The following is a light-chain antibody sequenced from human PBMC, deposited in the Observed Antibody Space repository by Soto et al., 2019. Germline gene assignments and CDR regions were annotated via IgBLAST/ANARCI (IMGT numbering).Light chain of an antibody. CDR2: GTS. CDR3: QRYGSSPLYA. CDR1: QTINTEF. V-gene: IGKV3-20*01. J-gene: IGKJ2*01. Sequence: EIVLTQSPGTLSLSPGEKATFSCRTSQTINTEFLAWYQQRPGLAPRLLIHGTSNRATGIPDRFSSSGSGTDFTLTISALEPEDFAVYYCQRYGSSPLYAFGQGTKLEI.